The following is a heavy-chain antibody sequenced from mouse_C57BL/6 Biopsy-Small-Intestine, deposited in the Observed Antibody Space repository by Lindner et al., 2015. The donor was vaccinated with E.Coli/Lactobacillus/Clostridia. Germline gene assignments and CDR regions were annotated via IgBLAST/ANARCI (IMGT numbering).Heavy chain of an antibody. Sequence: VQLQESGAELVRPGASVKLSCTASGFNIKGSLIHWVNQRPEQGLEWIAWIDPDDGETKYAPKFQDRATITADISSNIAYLQLSSLTSEDTAIYYCARSPSFAMDYWGQGTSVTVSS. V-gene: IGHV14-3*01. CDR1: GFNIKGSL. J-gene: IGHJ4*01. CDR2: IDPDDGET. CDR3: ARSPSFAMDY.